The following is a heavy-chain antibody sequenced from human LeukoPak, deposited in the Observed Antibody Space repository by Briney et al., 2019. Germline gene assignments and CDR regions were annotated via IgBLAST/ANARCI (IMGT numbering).Heavy chain of an antibody. Sequence: SETLSLTCTVSGGSISSSSYYWGWIRQPPGRGLEWIGSIYYSGSTYYNPSLKSRVTISVDTSKNQFSLKLSSVTAADTAVYYCARGTSRTFYYGSGSYYNARHYFDYWGQGILVTVSS. D-gene: IGHD3-10*01. CDR3: ARGTSRTFYYGSGSYYNARHYFDY. V-gene: IGHV4-39*07. CDR1: GGSISSSSYY. CDR2: IYYSGST. J-gene: IGHJ4*02.